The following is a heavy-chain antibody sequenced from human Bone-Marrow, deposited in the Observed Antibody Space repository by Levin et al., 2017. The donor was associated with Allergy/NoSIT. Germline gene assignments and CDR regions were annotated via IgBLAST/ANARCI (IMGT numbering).Heavy chain of an antibody. V-gene: IGHV1-69*06. Sequence: GGSLRLSCKASGGTFSSYAISWVRQAPGQGLEWMGGIIPIFGTANYAQKFQGRVTITADKSTSTAYMELSSLRSEDTAVYYCARAPYGYFDYWGQGTLVTVSS. CDR1: GGTFSSYA. CDR3: ARAPYGYFDY. D-gene: IGHD4-17*01. J-gene: IGHJ4*02. CDR2: IIPIFGTA.